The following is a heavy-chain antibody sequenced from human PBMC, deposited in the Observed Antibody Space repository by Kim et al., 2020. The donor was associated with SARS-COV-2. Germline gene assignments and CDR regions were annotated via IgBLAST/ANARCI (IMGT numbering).Heavy chain of an antibody. V-gene: IGHV3-11*06. CDR1: GFTFSDYY. CDR2: ISSSSSYT. CDR3: ARVGSMEWFFFDY. J-gene: IGHJ4*02. Sequence: GGSLRLSCAASGFTFSDYYMSWIRQAPGKGLEWVSYISSSSSYTNYADSVKGRFTISRDNAKNSLYLQMNSLRAEDTAVYYCARVGSMEWFFFDYWGQGTLVTVSS. D-gene: IGHD3-3*01.